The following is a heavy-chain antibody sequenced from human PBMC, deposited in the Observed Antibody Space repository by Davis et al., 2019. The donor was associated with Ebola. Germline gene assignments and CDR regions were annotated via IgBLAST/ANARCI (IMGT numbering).Heavy chain of an antibody. CDR3: ARPNYYDSSGYFRGFDY. D-gene: IGHD3-22*01. Sequence: KVSCKGSGYSFTSYWIGWVRQMPGKGLEWMGIIYPGDSDTRYSPSFQGQVTISADKSISTAYLQWSSLKASDTAMYYCARPNYYDSSGYFRGFDYWGQGTLVTVSS. V-gene: IGHV5-51*01. CDR2: IYPGDSDT. J-gene: IGHJ4*02. CDR1: GYSFTSYW.